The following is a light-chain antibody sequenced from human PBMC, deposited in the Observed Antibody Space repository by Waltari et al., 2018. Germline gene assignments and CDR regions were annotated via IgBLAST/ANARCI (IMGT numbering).Light chain of an antibody. CDR2: LDNDGSH. V-gene: IGLV4-69*02. Sequence: QLVLTQSPSASASLGASVKLTCTLSSAHSYYTIAWHQQQPERGLRFLMKLDNDGSHIKGDGIPDRFSGSSSVAERYLTISSLQPEDEADYYCQTWDTAIQMFGEGTKLTVL. CDR3: QTWDTAIQM. CDR1: SAHSYYT. J-gene: IGLJ3*02.